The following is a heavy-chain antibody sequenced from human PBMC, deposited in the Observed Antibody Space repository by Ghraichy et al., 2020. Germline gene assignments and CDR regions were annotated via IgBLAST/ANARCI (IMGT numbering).Heavy chain of an antibody. CDR1: GGSISSYY. CDR3: ARHSSGPSNWFDP. D-gene: IGHD6-19*01. J-gene: IGHJ5*02. CDR2: IYYSGST. Sequence: SETLSLTCTVSGGSISSYYWSWIRQPPGKGLEWIGYIYYSGSTNYNPSLKSRVTISVDTSKNQFSLKLSSVTAADTAVYYCARHSSGPSNWFDPWGQGTLVTVSS. V-gene: IGHV4-59*08.